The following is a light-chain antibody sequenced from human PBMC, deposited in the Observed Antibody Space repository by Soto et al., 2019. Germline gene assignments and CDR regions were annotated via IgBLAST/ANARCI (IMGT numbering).Light chain of an antibody. CDR1: QSISSW. V-gene: IGKV1-5*03. CDR2: KAS. CDR3: QQYNSYLFT. Sequence: DIPMTQSPSTLSASVGDRVTITCRASQSISSWLAWYQQKPGKAPKLLIYKASSLESGVPSRFSVSGSGTEFTLTISSLQPDDFATYYCQQYNSYLFTFGPGTKVDIK. J-gene: IGKJ3*01.